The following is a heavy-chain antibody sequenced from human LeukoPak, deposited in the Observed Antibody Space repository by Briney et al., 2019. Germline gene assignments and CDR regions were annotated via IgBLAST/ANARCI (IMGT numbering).Heavy chain of an antibody. CDR2: IDPGDSDT. Sequence: GESLNISCKASGYSFTSFRIGWVRQTPGKGLEWMGIIDPGDSDTPYTPYFQGQVTISAVSSLTTDYLQSNSLKASDTAMYYVARQAAMGRSGDYWGQGTLVTVSS. V-gene: IGHV5-51*01. CDR1: GYSFTSFR. D-gene: IGHD7-27*01. CDR3: ARQAAMGRSGDY. J-gene: IGHJ4*02.